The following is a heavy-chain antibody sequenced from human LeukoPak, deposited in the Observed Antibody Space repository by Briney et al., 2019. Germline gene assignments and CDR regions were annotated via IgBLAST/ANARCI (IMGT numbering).Heavy chain of an antibody. CDR2: IFGSGGSP. Sequence: QPGGSLRLSFEASGFTFGTHAMYWVRQAPGKGLEWVAGIFGSGGSPHYADPVKGRFTISRDNSRNTVYLQINSLRAEDTAVYYCGKTTVGYSSGQKPAWPVDYWGQGTLVTVSS. CDR3: GKTTVGYSSGQKPAWPVDY. J-gene: IGHJ4*02. D-gene: IGHD5-18*01. V-gene: IGHV3-23*01. CDR1: GFTFGTHA.